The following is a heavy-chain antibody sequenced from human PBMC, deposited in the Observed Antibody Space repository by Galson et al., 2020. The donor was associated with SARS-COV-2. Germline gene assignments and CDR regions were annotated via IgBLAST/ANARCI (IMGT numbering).Heavy chain of an antibody. V-gene: IGHV3-9*01. D-gene: IGHD5-18*01. CDR2: ITWNSDGT. CDR3: AKDIGDTVYYYYGMDV. J-gene: IGHJ6*02. Sequence: GGSLRLSCVASGFTFDDYAMHWVRQAPGKGLEWVSGITWNSDGTGYADSVKGRFTISRDNAKNSVYLQMNSLRTEDTALYYCAKDIGDTVYYYYGMDVWGLGTTVTVSS. CDR1: GFTFDDYA.